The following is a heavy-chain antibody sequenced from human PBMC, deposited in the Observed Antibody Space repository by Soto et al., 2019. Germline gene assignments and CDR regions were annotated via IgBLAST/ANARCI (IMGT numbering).Heavy chain of an antibody. CDR3: ARDAPGVAPY. Sequence: SETLSLTCTVSGGSISSYDWSWIRQPPERGLEWMGYINYRGTTNYSPALKSRILISIDTSKNQFSLRLSSVTAADTAVYYCARDAPGVAPYWGQGTLVTVSS. CDR1: GGSISSYD. D-gene: IGHD2-15*01. J-gene: IGHJ4*02. V-gene: IGHV4-59*12. CDR2: INYRGTT.